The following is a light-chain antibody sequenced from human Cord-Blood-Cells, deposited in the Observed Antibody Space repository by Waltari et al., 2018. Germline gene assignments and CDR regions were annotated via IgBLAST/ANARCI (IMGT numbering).Light chain of an antibody. J-gene: IGLJ1*01. CDR1: SSDVGNYNL. V-gene: IGLV2-23*01. CDR2: EGS. CDR3: CSYAGSSTYV. Sequence: QSALTQPASVSGSPGQSITISCTGTSSDVGNYNLVSWYQQHPGKAPNLMIYEGSKRPSGVSNRFSGSKSGNTASLTISGLQAEDEADYYCCSYAGSSTYVFGTGTKVTVL.